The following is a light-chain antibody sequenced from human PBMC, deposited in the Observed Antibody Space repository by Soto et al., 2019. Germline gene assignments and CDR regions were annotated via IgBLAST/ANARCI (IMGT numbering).Light chain of an antibody. CDR3: HRRSN. J-gene: IGKJ4*01. Sequence: SPAALSLSPGERDTLSCRASKSVSSYLAWYQQKPGQAPRLLTYAASNRATGIPARFSGSGSGTDFTLSIGSLEPGDFTVYYAHRRSNFGGGTKLDI. CDR2: AAS. CDR1: KSVSSY. V-gene: IGKV3-11*01.